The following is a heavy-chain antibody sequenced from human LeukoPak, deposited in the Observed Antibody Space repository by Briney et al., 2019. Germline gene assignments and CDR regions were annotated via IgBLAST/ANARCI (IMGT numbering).Heavy chain of an antibody. D-gene: IGHD3-22*01. Sequence: GESLKISCKGSGYSFTSYWIGWVRQMPGKGLEWMGIIYPGDSDTRYSPSFQGQVTILADKSISTAYLQWSSLKASDTAMYYCARRYDSSGYYSGFDYWGQGTLVTVSS. CDR3: ARRYDSSGYYSGFDY. CDR2: IYPGDSDT. V-gene: IGHV5-51*01. J-gene: IGHJ4*02. CDR1: GYSFTSYW.